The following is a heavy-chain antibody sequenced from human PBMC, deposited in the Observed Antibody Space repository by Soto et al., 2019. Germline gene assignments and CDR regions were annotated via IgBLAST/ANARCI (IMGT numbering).Heavy chain of an antibody. Sequence: EVQLVESGGGLVQPGGCLRLSCAVSGVPFGTFTMNWVRQAPGKGLEWVSGLSDNGGTTHYAYSVKGRFTISRDKSKKTLYLQMNNLRAEDTAVYYCAKHFIGGRLQSPFDLWGQGTLVTVSS. D-gene: IGHD1-1*01. V-gene: IGHV3-23*04. CDR3: AKHFIGGRLQSPFDL. J-gene: IGHJ4*02. CDR2: LSDNGGTT. CDR1: GVPFGTFT.